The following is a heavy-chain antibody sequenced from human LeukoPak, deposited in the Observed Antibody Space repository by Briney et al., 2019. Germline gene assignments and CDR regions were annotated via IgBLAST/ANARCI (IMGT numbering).Heavy chain of an antibody. D-gene: IGHD6-19*01. Sequence: SETLSLTCTVSGGSMSSSAYFWGWVRQPPGKGLEWIGSIHYRGSTYYDPSLKSRVTMSVDTSKNQFSLKLSSVTAADTAVYYCARHGGSGWVPRAFDIWGQGTMVTVSS. J-gene: IGHJ3*02. CDR2: IHYRGST. CDR1: GGSMSSSAYF. CDR3: ARHGGSGWVPRAFDI. V-gene: IGHV4-39*01.